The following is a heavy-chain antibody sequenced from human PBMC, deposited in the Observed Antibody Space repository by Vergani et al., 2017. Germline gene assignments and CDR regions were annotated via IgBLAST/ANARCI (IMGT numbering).Heavy chain of an antibody. CDR2: IYYSGST. CDR3: ARGELWSHFDY. V-gene: IGHV4-59*01. D-gene: IGHD3-3*01. Sequence: QVQLQESGPGLVKPSETLSLTCTVSGGSISSYYWSWIRQPPGKGLEWIGYIYYSGSTNYNPSLKSRVTISVDTSKNQFSLKLSSVTAADNAVYYCARGELWSHFDYWGQGTLVTVSS. J-gene: IGHJ4*02. CDR1: GGSISSYY.